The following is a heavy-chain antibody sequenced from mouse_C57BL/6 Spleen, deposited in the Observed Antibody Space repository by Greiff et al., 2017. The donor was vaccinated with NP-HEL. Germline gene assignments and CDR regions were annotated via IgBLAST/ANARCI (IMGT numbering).Heavy chain of an antibody. V-gene: IGHV1-82*01. CDR2: IYPGDGDT. D-gene: IGHD1-1*01. J-gene: IGHJ3*01. Sequence: QVQLQQSGPELVKPGASVKISCKASGYAFSSSWMNWVKQRPGKGLEWIGRIYPGDGDTNYNGKFKGKATLTADKSSSTAYMQLSSLTSEDSAVYVREKVLLLRSFAYWGQGTLVTVSA. CDR1: GYAFSSSW. CDR3: EKVLLLRSFAY.